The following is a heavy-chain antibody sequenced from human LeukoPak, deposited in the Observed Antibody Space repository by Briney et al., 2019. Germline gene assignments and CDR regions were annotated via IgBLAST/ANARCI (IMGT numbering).Heavy chain of an antibody. D-gene: IGHD5-12*01. CDR2: IYYSGST. V-gene: IGHV4-39*01. CDR1: GGSISSSSYY. CDR3: ARHVRPTRRFDS. Sequence: PSETLSLTCTVSGGSISSSSYYWGWIRQPPGEGLEWIGNIYYSGSTYYNPSLKSQVTISVDTSKNQFSLNLSSVTAADTAVYYCARHVRPTRRFDSWGQGTLVTVSS. J-gene: IGHJ4*02.